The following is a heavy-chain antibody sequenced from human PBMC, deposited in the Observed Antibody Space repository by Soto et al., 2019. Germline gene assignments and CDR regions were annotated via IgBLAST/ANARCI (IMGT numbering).Heavy chain of an antibody. CDR2: TYYRSKWYN. D-gene: IGHD4-17*01. CDR1: GDSVSRNSVA. J-gene: IGHJ4*02. V-gene: IGHV6-1*01. Sequence: QVQLQQSGPGLVKPSQTLSLTCAISGDSVSRNSVAWNWIRQSPSRGLEWLGRTYYRSKWYNDYAVSVKSRLTINPDTTNNQFPLPLTSVTPEDTAVYYCARDSPGYGDNVLFDFWGQGTLVTVSS. CDR3: ARDSPGYGDNVLFDF.